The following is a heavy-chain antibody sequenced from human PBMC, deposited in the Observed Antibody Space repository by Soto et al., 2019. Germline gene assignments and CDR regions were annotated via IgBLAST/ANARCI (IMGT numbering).Heavy chain of an antibody. CDR1: GFTFSSNG. V-gene: IGHV3-33*01. CDR3: ARDSPQPYYYYSSGEDKGRYFDP. D-gene: IGHD3-22*01. J-gene: IGHJ2*01. Sequence: PGGSLRLSCAASGFTFSSNGMHWVRQAPGKGLEWVAVIWYDGSNKYYADSVKGRFTISRDNSKNTLYLQMNSLRAEDTAVYYCARDSPQPYYYYSSGEDKGRYFDPRGLAILVTV. CDR2: IWYDGSNK.